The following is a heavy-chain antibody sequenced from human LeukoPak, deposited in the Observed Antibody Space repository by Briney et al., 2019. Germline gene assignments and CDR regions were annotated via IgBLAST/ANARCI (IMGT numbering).Heavy chain of an antibody. CDR2: IYYSGTT. J-gene: IGHJ4*02. CDR3: ARVRSYDSTGSYYDGGGDSDY. Sequence: SETLSLTCTAISSRTYYWGWIRQSPGKGLEWIGNIYYSGTTYYNPSLKSRVTISLDTSTNQLSLRLSSVTAADTAVYYCARVRSYDSTGSYYDGGGDSDYWGQGTLVTVSS. CDR1: ISSRTYY. V-gene: IGHV4-39*07. D-gene: IGHD3-22*01.